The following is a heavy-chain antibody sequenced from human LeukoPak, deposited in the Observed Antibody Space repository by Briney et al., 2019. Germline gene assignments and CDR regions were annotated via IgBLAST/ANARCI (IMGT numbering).Heavy chain of an antibody. J-gene: IGHJ4*02. CDR3: ATNIYGYSYYFEY. Sequence: GGSLRLSCVLSGFTFTCSATSWVRHPPAEGLEWVSAFSAGSTYSRDSVESRFSISRDISKNTMYWEMSSLRAEDTAVYYCATNIYGYSYYFEYWGQGTLVTVS. D-gene: IGHD5-18*01. V-gene: IGHV3-23*01. CDR1: GFTFTCSA. CDR2: FSAGST.